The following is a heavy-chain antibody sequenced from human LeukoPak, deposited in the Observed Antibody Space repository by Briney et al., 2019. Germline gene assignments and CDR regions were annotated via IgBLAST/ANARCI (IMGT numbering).Heavy chain of an antibody. CDR3: ARGQDFWGGYSSQDYYYYMDV. J-gene: IGHJ6*03. D-gene: IGHD3-3*01. CDR1: GGSISSSSYY. CDR2: IYYSGST. V-gene: IGHV4-39*01. Sequence: PSETLSLTCTVSGGSISSSSYYWGWIRQPPGKGPEWIGSIYYSGSTYYHPSFKSRVTISVDTSKNQFSLKLSSVTAADTAVYYCARGQDFWGGYSSQDYYYYMDVWGKETTVTVSS.